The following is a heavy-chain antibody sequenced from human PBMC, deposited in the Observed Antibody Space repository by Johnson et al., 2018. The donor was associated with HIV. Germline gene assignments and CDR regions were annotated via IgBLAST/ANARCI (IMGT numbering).Heavy chain of an antibody. CDR2: LFRGDTT. CDR1: GFTFDDYG. CDR3: ARVRGYCSGGSCFDGSFDI. V-gene: IGHV3-66*01. D-gene: IGHD2-15*01. Sequence: MQLVESGGGVVQPGRSLRLSCAASGFTFDDYGMSWVRQAPGKGLEWVSVLFRGDTTYYADSVNGRFTISRDNSQNTLYLQMNSLRAEDTAVYHCARVRGYCSGGSCFDGSFDIWGQGTTVTVSS. J-gene: IGHJ3*02.